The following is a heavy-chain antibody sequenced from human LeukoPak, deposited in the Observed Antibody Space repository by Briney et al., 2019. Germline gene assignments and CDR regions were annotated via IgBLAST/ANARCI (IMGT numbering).Heavy chain of an antibody. CDR3: ARDRADYDFWSGYYRGMDV. D-gene: IGHD3-3*01. CDR2: ISAYNGNT. J-gene: IGHJ6*02. Sequence: GASVKVSCKASGYTFTSYGISWVRQAPGQGLEWMGWISAYNGNTNYAQKLQGRVTMTTDTSTSTAYMERRSLRSDDTAVYYCARDRADYDFWSGYYRGMDVWGQGTTVTVSS. V-gene: IGHV1-18*01. CDR1: GYTFTSYG.